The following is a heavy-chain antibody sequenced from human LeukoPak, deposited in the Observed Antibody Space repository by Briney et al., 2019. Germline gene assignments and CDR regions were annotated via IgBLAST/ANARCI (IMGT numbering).Heavy chain of an antibody. D-gene: IGHD4-17*01. CDR3: ARLRSPVTILYYFDS. J-gene: IGHJ4*02. CDR1: GGSISSSSYC. V-gene: IGHV4-39*01. CDR2: FYCSGST. Sequence: SETLSLTCTVSGGSISSSSYCWGWIRQPPGKGLEWFGSFYCSGSTYYNPSLKSRVTISVDTSKNQFSLKLSSVTAADTAVYYCARLRSPVTILYYFDSWGQGTLVTVSS.